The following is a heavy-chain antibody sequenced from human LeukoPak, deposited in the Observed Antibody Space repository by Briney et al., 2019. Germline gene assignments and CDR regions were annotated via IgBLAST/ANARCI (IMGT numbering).Heavy chain of an antibody. Sequence: GGSLRLSCATSGFTFSSYAMHWVRQAPGKGLEWVAVISYDGSNKYYADSVKGRFTISRDNSKNTLYLQMNSLRAEDTAVYYCAKDAFRVKMLVVRGPHYFDYWGQGTLVTVSS. CDR1: GFTFSSYA. D-gene: IGHD3-10*01. CDR3: AKDAFRVKMLVVRGPHYFDY. J-gene: IGHJ4*02. CDR2: ISYDGSNK. V-gene: IGHV3-30*04.